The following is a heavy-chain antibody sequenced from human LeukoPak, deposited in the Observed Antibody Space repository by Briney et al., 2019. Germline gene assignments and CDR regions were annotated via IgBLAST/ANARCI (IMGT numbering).Heavy chain of an antibody. Sequence: ASVKVSCKASGYSFIGYYMHWVRQAPGQGLEWMGWINPNSGGTNYAQKFQGGVTMTRDTSISTAYMELSRLRSDDTAVYYCARGVTGIYYYYYMDVWGKGTTVTVSS. J-gene: IGHJ6*03. CDR2: INPNSGGT. D-gene: IGHD3-10*01. V-gene: IGHV1-2*02. CDR3: ARGVTGIYYYYYMDV. CDR1: GYSFIGYY.